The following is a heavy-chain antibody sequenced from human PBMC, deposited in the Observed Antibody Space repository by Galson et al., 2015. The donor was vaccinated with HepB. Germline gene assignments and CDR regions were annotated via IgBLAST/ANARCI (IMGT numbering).Heavy chain of an antibody. CDR1: GFTFSSYA. J-gene: IGHJ3*02. D-gene: IGHD6-13*01. V-gene: IGHV3-23*01. CDR2: ISGSGGST. Sequence: SLRLSCAASGFTFSSYAMSWVRQAPGKGLEWVSVISGSGGSTYYADSVKGRFTISRDNSKNTLYLQMNSLRAEDTAVYYCAKDGGIAAAGIFAFDIWGQGTMVTVSS. CDR3: AKDGGIAAAGIFAFDI.